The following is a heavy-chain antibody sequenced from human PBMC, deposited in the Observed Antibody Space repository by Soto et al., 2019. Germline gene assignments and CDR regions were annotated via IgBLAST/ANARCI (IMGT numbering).Heavy chain of an antibody. J-gene: IGHJ4*02. CDR3: ARHSIRFLEWLLPGVYFDY. CDR2: IYYSGST. CDR1: GGSISSSSYY. D-gene: IGHD3-3*01. Sequence: QLQLQESGPGLVKPSETLSLTCTVSGGSISSSSYYWGWIRQPPGKGLEWIGSIYYSGSTYYNPSLKSRVTISVDTSKNQFSLKLSSVTAADTAVYYCARHSIRFLEWLLPGVYFDYWGQGTLVTVSS. V-gene: IGHV4-39*01.